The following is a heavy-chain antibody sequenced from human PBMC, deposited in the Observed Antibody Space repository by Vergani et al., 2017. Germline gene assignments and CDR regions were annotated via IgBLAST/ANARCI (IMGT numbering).Heavy chain of an antibody. Sequence: QLQLHKSGPGLVKPSETLSLTCTLSGGSISSSSHFWGWLRQTPGKGPEWIGSIYYSGRTYYIPSLQSRATVFVDTSKNQFSLKLSSVTAADTAVYYCARASIAAAGGDFDYWGQGTLVTVSS. CDR3: ARASIAAAGGDFDY. J-gene: IGHJ4*02. V-gene: IGHV4-39*01. CDR2: IYYSGRT. D-gene: IGHD6-13*01. CDR1: GGSISSSSHF.